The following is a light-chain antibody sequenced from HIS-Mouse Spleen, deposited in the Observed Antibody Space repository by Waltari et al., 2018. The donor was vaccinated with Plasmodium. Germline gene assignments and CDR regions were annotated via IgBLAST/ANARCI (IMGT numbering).Light chain of an antibody. CDR1: QSVSSN. V-gene: IGKV3-15*01. J-gene: IGKJ2*01. Sequence: EIVMTQSPATLSVSPGDRATLSCRASQSVSSNLAGYQQNPGQAPRLLIYGASTRATGIPARFSGSGSGTEFTLTISSMQSEDFAVYYCQQYNNWPPYTFGQGTKLEIK. CDR3: QQYNNWPPYT. CDR2: GAS.